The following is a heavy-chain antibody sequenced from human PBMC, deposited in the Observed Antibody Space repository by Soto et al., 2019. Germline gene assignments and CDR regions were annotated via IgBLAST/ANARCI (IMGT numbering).Heavy chain of an antibody. V-gene: IGHV4-39*01. Sequence: SETLSLTCIVSGGSITRRSSYWAWIRQPPGKGLEWVGTFYDGNTYHNPSLRSRITIAVDTSKNQFSLKLDSVAAADTAFYYCATTRGLAVGGSFDYWGQGMLVTVSS. CDR1: GGSITRRSSY. J-gene: IGHJ4*02. CDR3: ATTRGLAVGGSFDY. D-gene: IGHD3-10*01. CDR2: FYDGNT.